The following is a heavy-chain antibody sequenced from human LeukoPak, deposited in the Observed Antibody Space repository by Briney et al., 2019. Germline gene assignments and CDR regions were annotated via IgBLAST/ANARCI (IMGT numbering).Heavy chain of an antibody. Sequence: GASVKVSCKASGYTFTSYYMHWVRQAPGQGLEWMGIINPSGGSTSYAQKFQGRVTMTRDMSTSTAYMELRSLRSDDTAVYYCARDQATTVTHSDYWGQGTLVTVSS. V-gene: IGHV1-46*01. CDR1: GYTFTSYY. D-gene: IGHD4-17*01. CDR3: ARDQATTVTHSDY. J-gene: IGHJ4*02. CDR2: INPSGGST.